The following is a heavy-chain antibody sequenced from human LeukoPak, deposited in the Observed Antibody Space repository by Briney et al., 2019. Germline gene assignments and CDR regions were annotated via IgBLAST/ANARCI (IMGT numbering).Heavy chain of an antibody. CDR2: IIPIFGTA. V-gene: IGHV1-69*06. D-gene: IGHD2-2*01. CDR3: ARDRLYCSSTSCSDIFDY. CDR1: GGTFSSYA. Sequence: SVKVSCKASGGTFSSYAISWVRQAPGQGLEWMGGIIPIFGTANYAQKFQGRVTITADKSTSTAYMELSSLRSEDTAVYYCARDRLYCSSTSCSDIFDYWGQGTLVTVSS. J-gene: IGHJ4*02.